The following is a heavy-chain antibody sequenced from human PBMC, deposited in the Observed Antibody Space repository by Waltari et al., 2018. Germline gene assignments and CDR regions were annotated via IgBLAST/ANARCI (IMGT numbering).Heavy chain of an antibody. CDR3: AKSTRSEVLLWFS. J-gene: IGHJ4*02. V-gene: IGHV4-39*07. CDR1: GGSISSSSYY. D-gene: IGHD3-10*01. CDR2: IYYSGST. Sequence: QLQLQESGPGLVKPSETLSLTCTVSGGSISSSSYYWGWIRQPPGKGLEWIGSIYYSGSTYYTPSLKSRVTISVDTSKNQFSLQLSSVTAADTAVYYCAKSTRSEVLLWFSWGQGTLVTVSS.